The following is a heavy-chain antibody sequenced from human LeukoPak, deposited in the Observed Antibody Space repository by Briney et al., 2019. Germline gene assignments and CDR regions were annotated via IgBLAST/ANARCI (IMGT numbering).Heavy chain of an antibody. CDR1: GGPISSYY. V-gene: IGHV4-59*12. J-gene: IGHJ6*04. Sequence: PSETLSLTCTVSGGPISSYYWSWIRQPPGGGLEWIGYIYYSGSTNYNPSLKRRVTISLDTSKSQFSLKLRSVTAADTAVYYCARDYGDFPGLDVWGKGTTVTVSS. CDR2: IYYSGST. CDR3: ARDYGDFPGLDV. D-gene: IGHD4-17*01.